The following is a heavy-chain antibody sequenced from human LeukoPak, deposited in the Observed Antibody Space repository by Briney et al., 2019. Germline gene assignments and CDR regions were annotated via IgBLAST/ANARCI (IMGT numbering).Heavy chain of an antibody. V-gene: IGHV3-30*02. Sequence: GGSLRLSCVASGFNFRNYGMHWVRQAPGKGLEWVAFTQYDASRKFYADSVKGRFTISRDNSKNTLFLQMDSLRVEDTAVYYCASHGVVVAAYDFDYWGQGTLVTVSS. CDR2: TQYDASRK. J-gene: IGHJ4*02. D-gene: IGHD2-15*01. CDR1: GFNFRNYG. CDR3: ASHGVVVAAYDFDY.